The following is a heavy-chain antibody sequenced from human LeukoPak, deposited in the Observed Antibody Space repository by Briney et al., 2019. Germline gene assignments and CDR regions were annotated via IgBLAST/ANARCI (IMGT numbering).Heavy chain of an antibody. CDR2: IMPDRSEA. J-gene: IGHJ4*02. CDR1: GFTFRDYW. V-gene: IGHV3-7*01. CDR3: ASYLYWWSDLGY. Sequence: GGSLRLFCAASGFTFRDYWMTWVRQASGKGRVCVGKIMPDRSEAYYVEYVRGRFTITRDNAKNSVYLQMNSLRVEDTAVYYCASYLYWWSDLGYWGQGTLVTVSS. D-gene: IGHD2-8*02.